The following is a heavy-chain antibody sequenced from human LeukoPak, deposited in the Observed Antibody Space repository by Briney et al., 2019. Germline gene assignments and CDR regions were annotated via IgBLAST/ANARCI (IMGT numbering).Heavy chain of an antibody. Sequence: PSETLSLTFTVSGGSIMSRTYDWGWIRQPPRKGREWSGSIYYSGSACYTTYLNTRVTISVDTSKNQFSLRLSSVTAADTAAYSCARDPSIEVAGGASWGQGNVVTVSS. V-gene: IGHV4-39*02. CDR2: IYYSGSA. D-gene: IGHD6-19*01. CDR1: GGSIMSRTYD. CDR3: ARDPSIEVAGGAS. J-gene: IGHJ5*02.